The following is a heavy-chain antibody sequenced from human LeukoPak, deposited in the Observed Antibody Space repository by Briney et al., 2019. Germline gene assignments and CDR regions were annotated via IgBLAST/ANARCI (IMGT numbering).Heavy chain of an antibody. Sequence: PSETLSLTCAVYGGSFSGYYWSWIRQPPGKGLEWIGEINHSGSTNYNPSFKSRVTISVDTSKNQFSLKLSSVTAADTAVYYCARKKQRWDYYYGMDVWGQGTTVTVSS. CDR2: INHSGST. D-gene: IGHD1-26*01. J-gene: IGHJ6*02. CDR3: ARKKQRWDYYYGMDV. CDR1: GGSFSGYY. V-gene: IGHV4-34*01.